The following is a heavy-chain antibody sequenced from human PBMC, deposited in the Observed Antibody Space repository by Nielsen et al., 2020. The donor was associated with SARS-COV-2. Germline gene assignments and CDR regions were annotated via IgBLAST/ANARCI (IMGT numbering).Heavy chain of an antibody. CDR1: GYTFTSYG. CDR3: ARVVVPAARSSGYYGMDV. CDR2: ISAYNGNT. V-gene: IGHV1-18*01. Sequence: ASVKVSCKASGYTFTSYGISWVRQAPGQGLEWMGWISAYNGNTNYAQKLQGRVTMTTDTSTSTAYMELRSLRSDDTAVYYCARVVVPAARSSGYYGMDVWGQGTTVTVSS. J-gene: IGHJ6*02. D-gene: IGHD2-2*01.